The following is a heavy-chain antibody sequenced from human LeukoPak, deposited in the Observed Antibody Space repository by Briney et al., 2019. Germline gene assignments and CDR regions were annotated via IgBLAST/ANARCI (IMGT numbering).Heavy chain of an antibody. CDR2: IIPIFGTA. CDR3: ARAAGVTMVRGAFDP. J-gene: IGHJ5*02. D-gene: IGHD3-10*01. Sequence: SVKVSCKASGGTFSSYAISWVRQAPGQGLEWMGGIIPIFGTANYAQKFQGKVTITADESTSTAYMELSSLRSEDTAVYYCARAAGVTMVRGAFDPWGQGTLVTVSS. CDR1: GGTFSSYA. V-gene: IGHV1-69*13.